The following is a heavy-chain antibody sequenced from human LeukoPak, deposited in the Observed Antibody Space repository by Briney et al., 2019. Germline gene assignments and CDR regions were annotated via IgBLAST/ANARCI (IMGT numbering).Heavy chain of an antibody. Sequence: TPSETLSLTCAVYGVSFSGYYWSWIRQPPGKGLEWIGEINHSGSTNYNPSLKSRVTISVDTSKNQSSLKLSSVTAADTAVYYCARGPSSIGWYMVYYYYGMDVWGQGTTVTVSS. CDR3: ARGPSSIGWYMVYYYYGMDV. D-gene: IGHD6-19*01. CDR2: INHSGST. CDR1: GVSFSGYY. J-gene: IGHJ6*02. V-gene: IGHV4-34*01.